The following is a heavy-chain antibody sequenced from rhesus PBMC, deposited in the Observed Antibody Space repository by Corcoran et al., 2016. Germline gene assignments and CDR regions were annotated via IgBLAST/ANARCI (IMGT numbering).Heavy chain of an antibody. CDR1: GYSISSGYY. Sequence: QVQLQESGPGLVKPSETLSLTCAVSGYSISSGYYWGWLRQPPGKGLEWIGQISSGGSNYLNPSIKSRVTLSVDTSKNQFSRKLSSVTAADTAVYYCARHPPYCSGTYCIYYFDYWGQGVLVTISS. CDR3: ARHPPYCSGTYCIYYFDY. CDR2: ISSGGSN. D-gene: IGHD2-15*01. V-gene: IGHV4S14*01. J-gene: IGHJ4*01.